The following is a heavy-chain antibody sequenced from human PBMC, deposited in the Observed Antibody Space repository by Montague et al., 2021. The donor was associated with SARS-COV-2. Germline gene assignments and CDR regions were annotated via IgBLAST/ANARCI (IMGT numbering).Heavy chain of an antibody. CDR3: ARGLDPSGTYDLPY. D-gene: IGHD3-10*01. CDR2: IHYSGGN. V-gene: IGHV4-59*01. Sequence: SETLSLTCSVYGGSFGSYYWSWLRQPPGKGLEWIGQIHYSGGNKYSPSFKSRVTISIDTPKNQFSLKLSSVIAADTAVYYCARGLDPSGTYDLPYWGQGTLVTVSS. J-gene: IGHJ4*02. CDR1: GGSFGSYY.